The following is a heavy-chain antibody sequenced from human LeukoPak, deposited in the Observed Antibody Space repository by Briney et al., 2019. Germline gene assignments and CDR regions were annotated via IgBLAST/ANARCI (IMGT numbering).Heavy chain of an antibody. Sequence: SGTLSLTCAVSGGSISSSNWWSWVRQPPGKGLEWIGEIYHSGSTNYNPSLKRRVTISVDKSKNQFSLKLSSVTAADTAVYYCARDRAAAGPPDYWGQGTLVTVSS. V-gene: IGHV4-4*02. CDR1: GGSISSSNW. CDR2: IYHSGST. D-gene: IGHD6-13*01. CDR3: ARDRAAAGPPDY. J-gene: IGHJ4*02.